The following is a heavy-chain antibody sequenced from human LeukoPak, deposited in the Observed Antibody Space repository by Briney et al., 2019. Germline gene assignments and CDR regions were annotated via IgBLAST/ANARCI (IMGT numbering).Heavy chain of an antibody. D-gene: IGHD3-16*01. V-gene: IGHV3-53*01. Sequence: PGGSLRLSCAASGFTVSSNYMSWVRQAPGKGLEWVSVIYSGGSTYYADSVKGRFTISRDNSKNTLYLQMNSLRAEDTAVYYCARGYYDTGWGFDPWGQGTLVTVSS. CDR2: IYSGGST. J-gene: IGHJ5*02. CDR3: ARGYYDTGWGFDP. CDR1: GFTVSSNY.